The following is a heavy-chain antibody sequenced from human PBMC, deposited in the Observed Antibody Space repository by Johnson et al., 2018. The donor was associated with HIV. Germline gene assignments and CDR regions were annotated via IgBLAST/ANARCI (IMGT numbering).Heavy chain of an antibody. V-gene: IGHV3-30*02. CDR2: IQYDGSDK. Sequence: QVQLVESGGGLVQPGGSLRLSCAASGFTFRSNGMHWVRQAPGKGLEWVTFIQYDGSDKSYADSVKGRFTVSRDNSKNTLYLQMNSLRGEDTAMYYCAKDGGRWSYSVDVWGQGTMVSVSS. CDR1: GFTFRSNG. CDR3: AKDGGRWSYSVDV. D-gene: IGHD3-16*01. J-gene: IGHJ3*01.